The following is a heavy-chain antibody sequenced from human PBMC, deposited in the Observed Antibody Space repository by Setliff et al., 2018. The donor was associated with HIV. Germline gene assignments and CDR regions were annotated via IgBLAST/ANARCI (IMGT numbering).Heavy chain of an antibody. J-gene: IGHJ4*02. V-gene: IGHV4-39*01. CDR3: AMTGYSATWYLDL. CDR2: FSYSDTGTS. Sequence: SETLSLTCTVSGGSISSGRYHWAWIRQPPGRGPEWIGSFSYSDTGTSHYNPSLKSRVTTFADTSKNQFSLFLSSVTAADTGVYYCAMTGYSATWYLDLWDQGTLVTVSS. CDR1: GGSISSGRYH. D-gene: IGHD5-18*01.